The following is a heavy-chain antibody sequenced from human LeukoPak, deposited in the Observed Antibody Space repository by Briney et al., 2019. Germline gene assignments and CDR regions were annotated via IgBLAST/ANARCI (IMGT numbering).Heavy chain of an antibody. D-gene: IGHD3-9*01. V-gene: IGHV4-59*01. CDR2: IYYSGST. CDR1: GGSISSYY. CDR3: ARGSLRYFDWLPYYFDY. Sequence: SETLSLTCTVSGGSISSYYWSWIRQPPGKGLEWIGYIYYSGSTNYNPSLKSRVTISVDTSKNQFSLKLSSVTAADTAVYYCARGSLRYFDWLPYYFDYWGQGTLVTVSS. J-gene: IGHJ4*02.